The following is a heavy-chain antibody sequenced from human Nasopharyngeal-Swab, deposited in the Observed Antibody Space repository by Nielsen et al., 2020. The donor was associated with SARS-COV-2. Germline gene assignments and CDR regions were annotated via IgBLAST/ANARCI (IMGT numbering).Heavy chain of an antibody. Sequence: GESMKISCAASGITVSSNYMSGVSQAPGKGLEWVSVIYSGGSTYYADSVKGRFTISRDNSKNTLYLQMNSLRAEDTAVYYCARGDSGYDFYYYGMDVWGQGTTVTVSS. D-gene: IGHD5-12*01. J-gene: IGHJ6*02. V-gene: IGHV3-53*01. CDR1: GITVSSNY. CDR3: ARGDSGYDFYYYGMDV. CDR2: IYSGGST.